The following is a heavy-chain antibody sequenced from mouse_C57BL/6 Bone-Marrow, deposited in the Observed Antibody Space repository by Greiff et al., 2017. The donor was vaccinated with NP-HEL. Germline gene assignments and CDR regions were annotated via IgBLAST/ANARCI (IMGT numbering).Heavy chain of an antibody. CDR3: ARGYGSSYVGAY. J-gene: IGHJ3*01. D-gene: IGHD1-1*01. V-gene: IGHV1-81*01. Sequence: QVQLQQSGAELARPGASVKLSCKASGYTFTSYGISWVKQRTGQGLEWIGEIYPRSGNTYYNEKFKGKATLTADKSSSTAYMELRSLTSEDSAVYFCARGYGSSYVGAYWGQGTLVTVSA. CDR1: GYTFTSYG. CDR2: IYPRSGNT.